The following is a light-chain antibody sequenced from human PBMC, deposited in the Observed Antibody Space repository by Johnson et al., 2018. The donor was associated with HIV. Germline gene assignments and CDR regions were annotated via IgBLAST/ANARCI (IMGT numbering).Light chain of an antibody. Sequence: QSVLTQPPSVSAAPGQKVTISCSGSSSNIGNNYVSWYQQLPGRAPKLLIYDNNKQPSGIPDRFSASKSGTSATLRITGLQTGDEADYYCGTWDSRLCVGFVGTGSKVTVL. CDR2: DNN. CDR3: GTWDSRLCVGF. J-gene: IGLJ1*01. CDR1: SSNIGNNY. V-gene: IGLV1-51*01.